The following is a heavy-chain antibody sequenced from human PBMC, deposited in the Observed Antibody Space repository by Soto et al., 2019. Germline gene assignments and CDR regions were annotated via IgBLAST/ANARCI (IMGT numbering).Heavy chain of an antibody. Sequence: QVKLQQWGAGLLKPSETLSLTCAVYGGSFSGYYWSWIRQPPGKGLEWIGEINHSGSTNYNPSLTSRVTISVDTSNNQFSLKLGSGPAADTAVYYFARVPGAVAARPNFDYWGQGTLVTVSS. CDR2: INHSGST. CDR1: GGSFSGYY. V-gene: IGHV4-34*01. D-gene: IGHD6-6*01. J-gene: IGHJ4*02. CDR3: ARVPGAVAARPNFDY.